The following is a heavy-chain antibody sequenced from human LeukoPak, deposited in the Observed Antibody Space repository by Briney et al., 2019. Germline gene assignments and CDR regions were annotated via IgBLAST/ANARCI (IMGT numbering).Heavy chain of an antibody. CDR3: ARPYTSAWRGAFDI. Sequence: GGSLRLSCAASGFXVSSNHMSWVRQAPGEGLEWVSLLYSGGSTSYADSVKGRFTISRDNSKNTLYLQLDSLRADDTAVYYCARPYTSAWRGAFDIWGQGTMVTVSS. CDR2: LYSGGST. J-gene: IGHJ3*02. D-gene: IGHD6-19*01. CDR1: GFXVSSNH. V-gene: IGHV3-66*04.